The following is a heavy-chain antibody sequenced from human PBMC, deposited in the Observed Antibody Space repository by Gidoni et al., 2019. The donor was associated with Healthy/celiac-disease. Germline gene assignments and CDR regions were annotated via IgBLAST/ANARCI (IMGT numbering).Heavy chain of an antibody. CDR3: AKEWGSVDSSGYDWIRAFDI. V-gene: IGHV3-23*01. Sequence: EVQLLESGGGLVQPGGSLRLSCAASGFTFSLDAMSWVRQAPGKGLEWVSDISGSGGSTYYADSVKGRFTISRDNSKNTLYLQMNSLRAEDTAVYYCAKEWGSVDSSGYDWIRAFDIWGQGTMVTVSS. CDR2: ISGSGGST. CDR1: GFTFSLDA. J-gene: IGHJ3*02. D-gene: IGHD3-22*01.